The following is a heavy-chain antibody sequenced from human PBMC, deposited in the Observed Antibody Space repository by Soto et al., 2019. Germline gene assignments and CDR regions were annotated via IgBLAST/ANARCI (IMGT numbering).Heavy chain of an antibody. Sequence: EVQLVESGGGLVKPGGSLRLSCAASGFTFSSYSMNWVRQAPGKGLEWISSISSSGSYIYYAASVKGRFTISRDNAKNSLYLQVSRLRAEDTAVYYGARSAGDDILTGEGANSRSYWGQGTLVTVSS. CDR2: ISSSGSYI. J-gene: IGHJ4*02. V-gene: IGHV3-21*01. CDR3: ARSAGDDILTGEGANSRSY. D-gene: IGHD3-9*01. CDR1: GFTFSSYS.